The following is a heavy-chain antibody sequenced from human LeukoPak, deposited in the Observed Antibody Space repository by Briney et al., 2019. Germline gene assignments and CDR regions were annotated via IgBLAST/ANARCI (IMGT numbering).Heavy chain of an antibody. CDR2: ISYDGSNK. J-gene: IGHJ4*02. V-gene: IGHV3-30*18. Sequence: GRSLRLSCAASGFTFSSYGMHWVRQAPGKGLEWAAVISYDGSNKYYADSVKGRFTISRDNSKNTLYLQMNSLRAEDTAVYYCAKGDVDTAMVRGYWGQGTLVTVSS. D-gene: IGHD5-18*01. CDR3: AKGDVDTAMVRGY. CDR1: GFTFSSYG.